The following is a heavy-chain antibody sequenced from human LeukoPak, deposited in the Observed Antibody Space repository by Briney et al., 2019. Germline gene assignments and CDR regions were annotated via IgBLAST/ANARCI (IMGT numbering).Heavy chain of an antibody. J-gene: IGHJ4*02. D-gene: IGHD4-23*01. Sequence: GGSLRLSCTASGFTFGDYALSWFRQAPGKGLEWVSYISSSSTIYYADSVKGRFTISRDNAKNSLYLQMNSLRDEDTAVYYCARTGNSLFDYWGQGTLVTVSS. CDR2: ISSSSTI. CDR1: GFTFGDYA. CDR3: ARTGNSLFDY. V-gene: IGHV3-69-1*01.